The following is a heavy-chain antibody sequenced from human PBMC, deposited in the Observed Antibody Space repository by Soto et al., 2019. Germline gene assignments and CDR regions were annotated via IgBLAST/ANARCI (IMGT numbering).Heavy chain of an antibody. Sequence: SETLSLTCTVSGGSVSSGSYYWSWIRQPPGKGLEWIGYIYYSGTTYYNPSLKSRVTMSVDTSKNQFSLKLTSVTAVDTAVYYCGRREMQGPIDYWGQGTLVTVSS. CDR2: IYYSGTT. CDR1: GGSVSSGSYY. CDR3: GRREMQGPIDY. D-gene: IGHD1-26*01. V-gene: IGHV4-61*01. J-gene: IGHJ4*02.